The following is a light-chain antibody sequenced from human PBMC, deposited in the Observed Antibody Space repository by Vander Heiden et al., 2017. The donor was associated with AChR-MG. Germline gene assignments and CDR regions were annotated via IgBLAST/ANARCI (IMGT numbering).Light chain of an antibody. Sequence: QSALTQPASVSGSPGQSITISCTGTSSDVGGYNYVSWYQQHPGKAPKRMIYDGSNRPSGVSNRFSGSKSGNTASLTISGLQAEDEADYDCSSYTSSSTPCVCGGGT. CDR3: SSYTSSSTPCV. CDR1: SSDVGGYNY. J-gene: IGLJ3*02. V-gene: IGLV2-14*01. CDR2: DGS.